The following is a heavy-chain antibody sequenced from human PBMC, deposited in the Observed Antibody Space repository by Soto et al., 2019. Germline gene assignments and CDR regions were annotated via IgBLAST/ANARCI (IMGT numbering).Heavy chain of an antibody. CDR2: IYHSGST. D-gene: IGHD6-13*01. J-gene: IGHJ6*02. Sequence: KPSETLSLTCAVSGGSISSGGYSWSWIRQPPGKGLEWIGYIYHSGSTYYNPSLKSRVTISVDRSKNQFSLKLSSVTAADTAVYYCASGIAAAPFGYYYYGMDVWGQGTTVTVSS. CDR1: GGSISSGGYS. CDR3: ASGIAAAPFGYYYYGMDV. V-gene: IGHV4-30-2*01.